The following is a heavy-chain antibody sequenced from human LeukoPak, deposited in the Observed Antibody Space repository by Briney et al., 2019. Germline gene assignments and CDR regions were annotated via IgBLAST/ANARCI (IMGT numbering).Heavy chain of an antibody. D-gene: IGHD3-10*01. J-gene: IGHJ4*02. CDR1: GGSISSYY. CDR3: ARGEALLWFGDGLYFDY. Sequence: PSETLSLTCTVSGGSISSYYWSWIRQPPGKGLEWIGYIYYSGSTNYNPSLKSRVTISVDTSKNQFSLKLSSVTAVDTAVYYCARGEALLWFGDGLYFDYWGQGTLVTVSS. V-gene: IGHV4-59*01. CDR2: IYYSGST.